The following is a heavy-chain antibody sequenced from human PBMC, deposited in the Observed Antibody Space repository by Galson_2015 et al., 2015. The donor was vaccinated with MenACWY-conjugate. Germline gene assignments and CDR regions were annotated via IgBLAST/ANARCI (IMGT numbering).Heavy chain of an antibody. Sequence: SLRLSCATSGFTFNNYDMNWVRQAPGKGLEWVSSISTSSTNIYYADSVKGRFTISGDNAKNSVYLQMNSLRAEDTAVYFCARVVPSAMIHGFDYWGQGTLVTVSS. V-gene: IGHV3-21*01. D-gene: IGHD2-2*01. CDR1: GFTFNNYD. CDR2: ISTSSTNI. CDR3: ARVVPSAMIHGFDY. J-gene: IGHJ4*02.